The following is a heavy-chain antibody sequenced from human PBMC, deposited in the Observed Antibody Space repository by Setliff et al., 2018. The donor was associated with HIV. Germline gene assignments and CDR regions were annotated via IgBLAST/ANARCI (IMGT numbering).Heavy chain of an antibody. Sequence: SETLSLTCAGYGGSFSDYYWTWIREPPGKGLEWIGEINHRGHTNYIPYLRSRVTISVDTTKNHFSLTLTSVTAADTAIYYCARGRHIVATIPLDQWGQGTFVTGSS. D-gene: IGHD5-12*01. V-gene: IGHV4-34*01. J-gene: IGHJ4*02. CDR3: ARGRHIVATIPLDQ. CDR1: GGSFSDYY. CDR2: INHRGHT.